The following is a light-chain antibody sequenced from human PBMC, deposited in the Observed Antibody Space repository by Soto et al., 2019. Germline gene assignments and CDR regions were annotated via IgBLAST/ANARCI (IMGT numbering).Light chain of an antibody. CDR2: GAS. CDR3: QQYVTPPYT. V-gene: IGKV3-20*01. J-gene: IGKJ2*01. CDR1: RSVSFAY. Sequence: IVLTQSPDTLSLSPGERASLSCRASRSVSFAYVAWYQLRPGQAPRLLIYGASSSATGIPDRFSGSGSGTDFTLTIGRLEPEDSAVYYCQQYVTPPYTFGQGIKLEI.